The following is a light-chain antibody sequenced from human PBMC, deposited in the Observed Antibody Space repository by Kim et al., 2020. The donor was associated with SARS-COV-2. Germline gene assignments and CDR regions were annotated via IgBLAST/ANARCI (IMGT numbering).Light chain of an antibody. CDR1: NIGSKK. Sequence: VALGQTATITCGGDNIGSKKVHWYQQKPGQAPVLVIYRDSNRASGIPERFSGSKSGNTATLTISRAQAGDEADYYCQVWDSSTVVFGGGTQLTV. CDR2: RDS. V-gene: IGLV3-9*01. CDR3: QVWDSSTVV. J-gene: IGLJ2*01.